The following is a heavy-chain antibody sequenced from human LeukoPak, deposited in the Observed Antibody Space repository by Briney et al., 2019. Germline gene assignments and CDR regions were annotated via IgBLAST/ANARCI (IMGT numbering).Heavy chain of an antibody. V-gene: IGHV4-30-2*01. CDR1: GGSISSGGYS. J-gene: IGHJ5*02. CDR2: IYHSGST. D-gene: IGHD2-2*01. Sequence: SETLSLTCAVSGGSISSGGYSWSWIRQPPRKGLEWIGYIYHSGSTYYNPSLKSRVTISVDRSKNQFSLKLSSVTAADTAVYYCASLYCSSTSCPRGWFDPWGQGTLVTVSS. CDR3: ASLYCSSTSCPRGWFDP.